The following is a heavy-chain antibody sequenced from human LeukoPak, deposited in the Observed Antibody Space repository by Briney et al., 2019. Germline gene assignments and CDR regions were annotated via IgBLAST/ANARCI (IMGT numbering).Heavy chain of an antibody. D-gene: IGHD3-16*01. Sequence: GGSLRLSCAASAFTFSNAWMSWVRQAPGKGLEWVGRIKSKTDGGTTDYAAPVKGRFSISRDDSENTLYLQMNSLKTEDTAVYYCTTGVWGERGYWGQGTLVTVSS. V-gene: IGHV3-15*01. J-gene: IGHJ4*02. CDR3: TTGVWGERGY. CDR2: IKSKTDGGTT. CDR1: AFTFSNAW.